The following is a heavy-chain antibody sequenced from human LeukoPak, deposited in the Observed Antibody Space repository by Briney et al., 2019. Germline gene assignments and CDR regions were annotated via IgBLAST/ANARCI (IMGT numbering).Heavy chain of an antibody. Sequence: SETLSLTCAVYGGSFSGYYWSWIRQPPGKGLERIGEINHSGSTNYNPSLKSRVTISVDTSKNQFSLKLSSVTAADTAVYYCARGSTGDSPSGYYYGMDVWGQGTTVTVSS. CDR2: INHSGST. CDR3: ARGSTGDSPSGYYYGMDV. V-gene: IGHV4-34*01. D-gene: IGHD7-27*01. CDR1: GGSFSGYY. J-gene: IGHJ6*02.